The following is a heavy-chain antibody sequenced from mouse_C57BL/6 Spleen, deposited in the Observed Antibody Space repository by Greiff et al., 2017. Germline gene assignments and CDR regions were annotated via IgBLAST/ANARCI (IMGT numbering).Heavy chain of an antibody. CDR2: ISSGGDYI. CDR3: TRDQRDSNSYFEV. CDR1: GFTFSSYA. D-gene: IGHD2-5*01. V-gene: IGHV5-9-1*02. Sequence: EVQLQESGEGLVKPGGSLKLSCAASGFTFSSYAMSWVRQTPEKRLEWVAYISSGGDYIYYADTVKGRFTISRDNARNTLYLQMSSLKSEDTAMYYCTRDQRDSNSYFEVWGTGTTVTVSS. J-gene: IGHJ1*03.